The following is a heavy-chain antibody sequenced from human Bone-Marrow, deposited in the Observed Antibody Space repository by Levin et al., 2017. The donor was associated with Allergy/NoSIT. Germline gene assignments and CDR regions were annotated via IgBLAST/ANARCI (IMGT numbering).Heavy chain of an antibody. CDR2: IIPIFGTA. CDR1: GGTFSSYA. J-gene: IGHJ5*02. D-gene: IGHD2-8*01. V-gene: IGHV1-69*13. Sequence: PLASVKVSCKASGGTFSSYAISWVRQAPGQGLEWMGGIIPIFGTANYTQKFQGRVTITADESTSTAYMELSSLRSEDTAVYYWARKGPDALGYCTNGVCSGWFDPWGQGTLVTVSS. CDR3: ARKGPDALGYCTNGVCSGWFDP.